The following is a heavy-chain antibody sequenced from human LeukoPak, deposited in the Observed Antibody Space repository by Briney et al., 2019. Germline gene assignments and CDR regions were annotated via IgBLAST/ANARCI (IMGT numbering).Heavy chain of an antibody. CDR3: AREPGVAAGYNWFDP. Sequence: GASVKVSCKASGGTFSSYAISRVRQAPGQGLEWMGGIIPIFGTANYAQKFQGRVTITADESTSTAYMELSSLRSEDTAVYYCAREPGVAAGYNWFDPWGQGTLVTVSS. D-gene: IGHD3-3*01. CDR2: IIPIFGTA. CDR1: GGTFSSYA. J-gene: IGHJ5*02. V-gene: IGHV1-69*13.